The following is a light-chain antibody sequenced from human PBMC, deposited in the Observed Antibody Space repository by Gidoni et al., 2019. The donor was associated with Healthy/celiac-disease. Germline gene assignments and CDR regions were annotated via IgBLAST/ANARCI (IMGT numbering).Light chain of an antibody. CDR1: SSNIGAGYD. V-gene: IGLV1-40*01. J-gene: IGLJ2*01. Sequence: QSVLTQPPSVSDAPGQRVTISCTGSSSNIGAGYDVHWYQQLPGTAPKLLIYGNSNRPSGVPDRFSGSKSGTSASLAITGLQAEDEADYYCQSYDSSLSGSEVFGGGTKLTVL. CDR3: QSYDSSLSGSEV. CDR2: GNS.